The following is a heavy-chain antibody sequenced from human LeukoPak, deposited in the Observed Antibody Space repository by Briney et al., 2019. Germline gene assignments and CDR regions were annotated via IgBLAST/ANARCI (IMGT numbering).Heavy chain of an antibody. V-gene: IGHV4-39*07. D-gene: IGHD4-17*01. CDR3: ARGYGDYIWFDP. CDR1: GDSISSSPYY. J-gene: IGHJ5*02. CDR2: VYYSGST. Sequence: SETLSLTCSVSGDSISSSPYYWGWIRQPPGKELEWIGAVYYSGSTYYNPSLKSRVTISVDRSKNQFSLRLSPVTAADTAVYYCARGYGDYIWFDPWGQGTLVTVSS.